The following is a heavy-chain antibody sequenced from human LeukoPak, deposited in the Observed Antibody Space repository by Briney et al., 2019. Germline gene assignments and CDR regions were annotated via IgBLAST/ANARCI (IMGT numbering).Heavy chain of an antibody. J-gene: IGHJ4*02. CDR3: AKEASRYYGSSGYYGY. D-gene: IGHD3-22*01. V-gene: IGHV3-23*01. Sequence: PGGSLRLSCAASGLTFSSFAMNWVRQAPGKGLEWVSAISGGGGSTYYADSVKGRFTISRDNSKNTLYLQMNSLRAEDTAVYYCAKEASRYYGSSGYYGYWGQGTLVTVSS. CDR2: ISGGGGST. CDR1: GLTFSSFA.